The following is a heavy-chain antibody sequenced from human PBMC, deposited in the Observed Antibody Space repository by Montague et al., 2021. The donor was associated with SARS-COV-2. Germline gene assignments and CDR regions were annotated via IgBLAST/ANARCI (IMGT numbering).Heavy chain of an antibody. J-gene: IGHJ3*02. Sequence: SETLSLTCAVYVGSFSGHYWSWIRQPPGKGLEWIGEINHGGSTNYNPSLRSRVTISVDMSKNQFSLKLRSVTVADTAIYYCARRESGWLDAFDIWGQGTMVTVSS. D-gene: IGHD6-19*01. V-gene: IGHV4-34*01. CDR1: VGSFSGHY. CDR2: INHGGST. CDR3: ARRESGWLDAFDI.